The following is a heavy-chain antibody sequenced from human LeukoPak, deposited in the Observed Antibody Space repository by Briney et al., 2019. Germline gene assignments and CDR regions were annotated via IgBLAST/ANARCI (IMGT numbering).Heavy chain of an antibody. CDR1: GGSISSSNYY. CDR2: IYYSGST. D-gene: IGHD2-2*01. J-gene: IGHJ5*02. CDR3: ARLKLVVVPADMDWLDP. Sequence: SETLSLTCTVSGGSISSSNYYWGWIRQPPGKGLEWIGIIYYSGSTSYNPPLKSRVTISVDTSKNQFSLKLSSVTAADTAVYYCARLKLVVVPADMDWLDPWGQGTLVTVSS. V-gene: IGHV4-39*01.